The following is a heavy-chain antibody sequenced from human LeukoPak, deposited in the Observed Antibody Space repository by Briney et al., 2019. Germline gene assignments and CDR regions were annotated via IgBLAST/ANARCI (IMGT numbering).Heavy chain of an antibody. D-gene: IGHD2-15*01. CDR1: GGSISSSSYY. V-gene: IGHV4-39*07. CDR3: ARVLVVAATLWWFDP. CDR2: IYTSGST. J-gene: IGHJ5*02. Sequence: SETLSLTCTVSGGSISSSSYYWGWIRQPPGKGLEWIGRIYTSGSTNYNPSLKSRVTISVDTSKNQFSLKLSSVTAADTAVYYCARVLVVAATLWWFDPWGQGTLVTVSS.